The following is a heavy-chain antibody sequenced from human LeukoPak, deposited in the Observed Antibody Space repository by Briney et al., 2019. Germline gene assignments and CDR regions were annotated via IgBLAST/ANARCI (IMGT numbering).Heavy chain of an antibody. CDR1: GFTFSSYG. V-gene: IGHV3-30*02. J-gene: IGHJ4*02. CDR2: IRYDGSNK. CDR3: AKEAYSSGWYWLDY. D-gene: IGHD6-19*01. Sequence: GGPLRLSCAASGFTFSSYGMHWVRQAPGKGLEWVAFIRYDGSNKYYADSVKGRFTISRDNSKNTLYLQMNSLRAEDTAVYYCAKEAYSSGWYWLDYWGQGTLVTVSS.